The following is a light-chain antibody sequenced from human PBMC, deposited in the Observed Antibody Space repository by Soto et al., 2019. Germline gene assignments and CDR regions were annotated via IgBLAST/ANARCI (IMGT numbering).Light chain of an antibody. Sequence: QSVLTQPPSASGTPGQRVTISCSGTSPNIGGNTVNWYQQLPGTAPKLLIYNNNQRPSGVPDRFSGSKSGTSASLAISGLQSEDEADYYCAAWADSMNGLVFGTGTKLTVL. CDR1: SPNIGGNT. J-gene: IGLJ1*01. V-gene: IGLV1-44*01. CDR3: AAWADSMNGLV. CDR2: NNN.